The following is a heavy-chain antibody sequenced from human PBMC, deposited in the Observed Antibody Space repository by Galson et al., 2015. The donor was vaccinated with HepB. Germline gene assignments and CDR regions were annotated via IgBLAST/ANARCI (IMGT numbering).Heavy chain of an antibody. CDR3: ARAVVDDSHDAFDI. V-gene: IGHV4-59*01. D-gene: IGHD2-15*01. Sequence: SETLSLTCTVSGGSISSYYWSWIRQPPWKGLEWIGYIYYSGSTNYNPSLKSRVTISVDTSKNQFSLKLSSVTAADTAVYYCARAVVDDSHDAFDIWGQGTMVTVSS. J-gene: IGHJ3*02. CDR2: IYYSGST. CDR1: GGSISSYY.